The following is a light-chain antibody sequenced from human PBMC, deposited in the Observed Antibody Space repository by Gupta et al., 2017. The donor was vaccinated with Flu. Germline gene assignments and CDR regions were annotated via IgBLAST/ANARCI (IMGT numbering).Light chain of an antibody. CDR2: AAS. CDR3: LQHISYPWT. CDR1: QGIINY. Sequence: DIQTIQSPVSLSASVGDRVTITCRASQGIINYLGWYQQKPGKAPKRLIYAASSLQSGVPSRFSGSGSGTEFTLTISSLQPEDFATYYCLQHISYPWTFGEGTKVEIK. V-gene: IGKV1-17*01. J-gene: IGKJ4*01.